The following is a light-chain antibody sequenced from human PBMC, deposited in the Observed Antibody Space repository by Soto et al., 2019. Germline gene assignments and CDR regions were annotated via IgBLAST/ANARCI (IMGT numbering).Light chain of an antibody. CDR3: QQYGDSPFT. J-gene: IGKJ2*01. CDR2: AAS. CDR1: QSVSSNY. Sequence: EIVLTQSPGTLSLSLGVRATLSCRATQSVSSNYVAWYQQKPGQSPRILIHAASSRAAGIPDRFSGSGSGIDFTLTISRLEPEYFAVYYCQQYGDSPFTFGQGTKRQI. V-gene: IGKV3-20*01.